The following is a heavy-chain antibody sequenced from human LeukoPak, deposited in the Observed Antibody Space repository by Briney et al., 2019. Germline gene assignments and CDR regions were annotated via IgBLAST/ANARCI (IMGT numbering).Heavy chain of an antibody. J-gene: IGHJ6*02. Sequence: QPGRSLRLSCAASGFTFTSYSMNWVRQDPGKGLEWVSSISSRSSYISYADSVKGQFTISRDKAKNSLYLQMNSLRAEDTAVYYCARVEGEVLRYFDWPIKPYYYYGMDVWGQGTTVTVSS. V-gene: IGHV3-21*01. CDR1: GFTFTSYS. D-gene: IGHD3-9*01. CDR3: ARVEGEVLRYFDWPIKPYYYYGMDV. CDR2: ISSRSSYI.